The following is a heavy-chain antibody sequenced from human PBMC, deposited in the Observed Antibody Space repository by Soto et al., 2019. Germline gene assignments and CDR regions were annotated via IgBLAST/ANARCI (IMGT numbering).Heavy chain of an antibody. V-gene: IGHV3-74*01. J-gene: IGHJ4*02. CDR3: ARGGVASRGIDY. CDR1: GFTFSDSW. Sequence: GGTLRLSCVASGFTFSDSWMHWVRQPPGKGLVWLSRIIGDGSGADYADSVKGRFFISRDNARNTVYLQMDSLGVEDTAVYYCARGGVASRGIDYWGMEILV. CDR2: IIGDGSGA. D-gene: IGHD3-3*01.